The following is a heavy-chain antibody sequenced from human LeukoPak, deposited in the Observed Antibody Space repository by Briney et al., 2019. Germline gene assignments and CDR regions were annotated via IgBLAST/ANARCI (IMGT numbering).Heavy chain of an antibody. V-gene: IGHV3-48*01. CDR3: ARDSDWAFDY. J-gene: IGHJ4*02. Sequence: GGSLRLSCAASGVTFNTYSMNWVRQAPGEGLEWLSYVKSGNYDIQYADSVTGRFTLSRDSATNSLYLQMNDLKAEDTAVYYCARDSDWAFDYWGQGSLVTVSS. CDR1: GVTFNTYS. CDR2: VKSGNYDI. D-gene: IGHD3-9*01.